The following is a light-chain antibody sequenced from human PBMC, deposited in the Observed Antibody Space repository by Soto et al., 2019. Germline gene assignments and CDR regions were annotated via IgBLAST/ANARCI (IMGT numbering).Light chain of an antibody. CDR1: QSVSSK. V-gene: IGKV1-5*03. J-gene: IGKJ1*01. Sequence: DIQMTNAACTLSASEGYRFTITCRASQSVSSKLAWYQQKPGKAPKLLIYKASSLESGVPSRFSGSGSGTEFTLTISSLQTDDIATHSCQHYNTYWTFGPGTKVDIK. CDR3: QHYNTYWT. CDR2: KAS.